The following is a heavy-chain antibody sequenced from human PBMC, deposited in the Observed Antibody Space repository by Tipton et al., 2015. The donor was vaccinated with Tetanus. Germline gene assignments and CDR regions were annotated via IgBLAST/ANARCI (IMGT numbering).Heavy chain of an antibody. CDR1: GASMSSSSYY. CDR2: IYYSGSS. J-gene: IGHJ5*02. D-gene: IGHD6-19*01. V-gene: IGHV4-39*01. Sequence: GLVKPSETLSLTCNVSGASMSSSSYYWDWIRQPPGKGLEWIGSIYYSGSSNYNPSLESRVTISLDTSKNRFSLKLTSVTAADAAVYYCAILPKHWLAPRGAPWGQGILVTVSS. CDR3: AILPKHWLAPRGAP.